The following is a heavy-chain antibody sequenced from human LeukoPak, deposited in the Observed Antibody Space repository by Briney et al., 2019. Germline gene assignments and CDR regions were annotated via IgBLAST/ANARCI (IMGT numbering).Heavy chain of an antibody. CDR1: GGSISSYY. D-gene: IGHD3-3*01. Sequence: SETLSLTCTVSGGSISSYYWSWIRQPPGKGLEWIGYIYYSGSTNYNPSLKSRVTISVDTSKNQFSLKLSSVTAADTVVYYCARAIFGPLNWFDPWGQGTLVTVSS. V-gene: IGHV4-59*01. CDR3: ARAIFGPLNWFDP. J-gene: IGHJ5*02. CDR2: IYYSGST.